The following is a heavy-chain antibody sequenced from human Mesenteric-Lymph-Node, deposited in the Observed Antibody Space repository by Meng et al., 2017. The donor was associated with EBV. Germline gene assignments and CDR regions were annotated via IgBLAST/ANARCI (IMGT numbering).Heavy chain of an antibody. CDR3: ARCITMVRGEGFDY. D-gene: IGHD3-10*01. CDR2: INPKSGRT. J-gene: IGHJ4*02. V-gene: IGHV1-2*06. CDR1: GYTFRDYY. Sequence: QVALVHSGAEGKKPGASVKVSCKASGYTFRDYYMHWVRQAPGQGLEWMGRINPKSGRTNYTQKFQGRVTMTRDTSINTAYMELSSLRSKDTAVYYCARCITMVRGEGFDYWGQGTLVTVSS.